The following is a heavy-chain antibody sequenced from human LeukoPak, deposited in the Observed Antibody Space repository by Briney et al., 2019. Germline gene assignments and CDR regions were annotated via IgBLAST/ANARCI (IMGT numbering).Heavy chain of an antibody. CDR1: GYTFTGYY. J-gene: IGHJ3*02. D-gene: IGHD6-19*01. Sequence: GASVKVSCKASGYTFTGYYMHWVRQAPGQGLEWMGWINTNTGNPTYAQGFTGRFVFSLDTSVSTAYLQISSLKAEDTAVYYCARSSIAVDIWGQGTMVTVSS. CDR2: INTNTGNP. V-gene: IGHV7-4-1*02. CDR3: ARSSIAVDI.